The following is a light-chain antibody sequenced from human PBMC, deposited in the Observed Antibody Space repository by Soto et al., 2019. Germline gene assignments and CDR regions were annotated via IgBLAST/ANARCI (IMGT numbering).Light chain of an antibody. CDR2: SNN. CDR3: AAWDDSLSGPV. CDR1: SSNIGSNT. J-gene: IGLJ3*02. V-gene: IGLV1-44*01. Sequence: VLTQPPSASGTPGQRVTISCSGSSSNIGSNTVNWYQQLPGTAPKLLIYSNNQRPSGVPDRFSGSKSGTSASLAISGLQSEDEADYYCAAWDDSLSGPVFGGGTQLTVL.